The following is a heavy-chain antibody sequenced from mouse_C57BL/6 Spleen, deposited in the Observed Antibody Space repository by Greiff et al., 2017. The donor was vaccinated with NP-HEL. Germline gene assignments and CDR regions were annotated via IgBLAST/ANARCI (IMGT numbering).Heavy chain of an antibody. CDR1: GFTFSSYA. CDR2: ISDGGSYT. V-gene: IGHV5-4*01. J-gene: IGHJ4*01. CDR3: ARDEITTVVRGAMDY. Sequence: EVMLVESGGGLVKPGGSLKLSCAASGFTFSSYAMSWVRQTPEKRLEWVATISDGGSYTYYPDNVKGRFTISRDNAKNNLYLQMSHLKSEDTAMYYCARDEITTVVRGAMDYWGQGTSVTVSS. D-gene: IGHD1-1*01.